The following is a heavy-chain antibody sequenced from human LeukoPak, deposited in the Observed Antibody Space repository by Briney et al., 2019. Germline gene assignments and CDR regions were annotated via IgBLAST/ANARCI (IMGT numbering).Heavy chain of an antibody. CDR1: GYTFTSYG. Sequence: ASVTVSCKASGYTFTSYGISWVRQASGQGLEWMGWISAYNGNTNYAQKLQGRVTMTTDTSTSTAYMELRSLRSDDTAVYYCARGYCSGGSCYSYYYYNYMDVWGKGTTVTVSS. V-gene: IGHV1-18*01. CDR2: ISAYNGNT. CDR3: ARGYCSGGSCYSYYYYNYMDV. D-gene: IGHD2-15*01. J-gene: IGHJ6*03.